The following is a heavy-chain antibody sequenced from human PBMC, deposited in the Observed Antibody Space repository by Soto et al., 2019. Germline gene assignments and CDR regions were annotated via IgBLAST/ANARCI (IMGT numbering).Heavy chain of an antibody. J-gene: IGHJ4*02. Sequence: QVQLVQSGAEVKKPGASVKVSCKASGYTFSSFGISWMRQAPGQGLEWMGWISTYNGNTNYAQKLHGRVTMTTDTSTSTAYMELRSLRSDDTAVYYCARLWGYGDYGEMGYWGQGTLVTVSS. CDR2: ISTYNGNT. V-gene: IGHV1-18*01. D-gene: IGHD4-17*01. CDR1: GYTFSSFG. CDR3: ARLWGYGDYGEMGY.